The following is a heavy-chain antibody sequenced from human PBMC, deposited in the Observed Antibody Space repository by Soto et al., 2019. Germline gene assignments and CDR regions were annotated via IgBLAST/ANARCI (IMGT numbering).Heavy chain of an antibody. D-gene: IGHD5-18*01. Sequence: QVQLVESGGGVVQPGRSLRLSCAASGFTFSSYSMHWVRQATGKGLEWVAVISYDGSNKYYADSVKVRFTISRDNSKNTLYLQMNSLRAEDKAVYYCAKGDIAAMVTFDYWGQGTLVTVSS. J-gene: IGHJ4*02. CDR3: AKGDIAAMVTFDY. CDR1: GFTFSSYS. V-gene: IGHV3-30*18. CDR2: ISYDGSNK.